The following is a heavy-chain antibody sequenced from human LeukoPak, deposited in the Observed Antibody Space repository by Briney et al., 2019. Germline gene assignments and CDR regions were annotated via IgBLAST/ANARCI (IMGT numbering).Heavy chain of an antibody. Sequence: SVKVSCKASGGTFSSYAISWVRQAPGQGLEWMGGIIPIFGTANYAQEFQGRVTITADESTSTAYMELSSLRSEDTAVYYCARVVGYCSGGSCYSSSFDYWGQGTLVTVSS. V-gene: IGHV1-69*13. D-gene: IGHD2-15*01. CDR1: GGTFSSYA. CDR3: ARVVGYCSGGSCYSSSFDY. CDR2: IIPIFGTA. J-gene: IGHJ4*02.